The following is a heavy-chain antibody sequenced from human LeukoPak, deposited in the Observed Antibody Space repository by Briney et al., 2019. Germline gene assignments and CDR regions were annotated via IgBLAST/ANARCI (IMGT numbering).Heavy chain of an antibody. V-gene: IGHV3-33*01. Sequence: GRSLRLSCAASGFTFSSYGMHWVRQAPGKGLEWVAVMWYDGSNKYYADSVKGRFTISRDNSENTLYLQMNSLRAEDTAVYYCARGTVTTRYNWFDPWGQGTLVTVSS. CDR1: GFTFSSYG. CDR3: ARGTVTTRYNWFDP. CDR2: MWYDGSNK. D-gene: IGHD4-11*01. J-gene: IGHJ5*02.